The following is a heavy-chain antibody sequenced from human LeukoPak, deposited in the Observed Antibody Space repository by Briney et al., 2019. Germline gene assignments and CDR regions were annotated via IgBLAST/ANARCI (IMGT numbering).Heavy chain of an antibody. CDR1: GYTLTELS. D-gene: IGHD6-13*01. J-gene: IGHJ5*02. V-gene: IGHV1-69*06. CDR3: ARRGIAAAGTGWFDP. Sequence: SVKVSCKVSGYTLTELSMHWVRQAPGQGLEWMGGIIPIFGTANYAQKFQGRVTITADKSTSTAYMELSSLRSEDTAVYYCARRGIAAAGTGWFDPWGQGTLVTVSS. CDR2: IIPIFGTA.